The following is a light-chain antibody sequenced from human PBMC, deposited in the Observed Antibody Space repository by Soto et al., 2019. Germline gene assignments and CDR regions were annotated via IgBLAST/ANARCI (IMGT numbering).Light chain of an antibody. J-gene: IGLJ2*01. Sequence: QSVLTQPPSASGTPGQRVTISCSGSSSNIGSNTVNWYQQLPGTAPQLLIYSNNQRPSGVPDRFSGSKSGTSASLAISGLQSEDEADSYCAAWDDSLNGNVVFGGGTKVTVL. CDR2: SNN. V-gene: IGLV1-44*01. CDR3: AAWDDSLNGNVV. CDR1: SSNIGSNT.